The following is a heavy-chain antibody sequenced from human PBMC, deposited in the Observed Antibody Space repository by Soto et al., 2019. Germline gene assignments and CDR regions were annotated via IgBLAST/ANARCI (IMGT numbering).Heavy chain of an antibody. CDR1: GFTFSSYS. CDR3: ARWYYYDSSGYYQNTYAFDI. V-gene: IGHV3-21*01. D-gene: IGHD3-22*01. CDR2: ISSSSSYI. J-gene: IGHJ3*02. Sequence: GGSLRLSCAASGFTFSSYSMNWVRQAPGKGLEWVSSISSSSSYIYYADSVKGRFTISRDNAKNSLYLQMNSLRAEDTAVYYCARWYYYDSSGYYQNTYAFDIWGQGTMVPSPQ.